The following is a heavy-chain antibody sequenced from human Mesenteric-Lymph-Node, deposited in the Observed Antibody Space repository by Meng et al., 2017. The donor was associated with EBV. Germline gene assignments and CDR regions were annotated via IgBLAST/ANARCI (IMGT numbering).Heavy chain of an antibody. CDR1: GDSVSSNSAA. J-gene: IGHJ5*02. CDR3: ARDRLTAMVKGGWFDP. V-gene: IGHV6-1*01. CDR2: TYYRSKWYN. D-gene: IGHD5-18*01. Sequence: QVKLQQSGPGPVKPSQTLPLTVATSGDSVSSNSAAWNWIRQSPSRGLEWLGRTYYRSKWYNDYAVSVKSRITINPDTSKNQFSLQLNSVTPEDTAVYYCARDRLTAMVKGGWFDPWGQGTLVTVSS.